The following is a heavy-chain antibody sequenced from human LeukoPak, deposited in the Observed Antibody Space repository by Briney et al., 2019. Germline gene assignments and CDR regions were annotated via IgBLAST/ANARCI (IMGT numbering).Heavy chain of an antibody. Sequence: GSLRLSFAAPGFAVRSNFMTWVRQAPGKGLGWVSVIYSDGTTYYADSVKGRFTISRDNSKNTLYLQMNSLRAEDTAVYYCARHQLSSYYGMDVWGQGTTVTVSS. V-gene: IGHV3-53*01. D-gene: IGHD2-2*01. CDR3: ARHQLSSYYGMDV. J-gene: IGHJ6*02. CDR1: GFAVRSNF. CDR2: IYSDGTT.